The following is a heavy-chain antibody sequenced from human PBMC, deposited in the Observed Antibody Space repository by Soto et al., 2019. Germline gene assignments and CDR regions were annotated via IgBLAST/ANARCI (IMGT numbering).Heavy chain of an antibody. CDR3: AILGTYYFDNSDNYFDF. V-gene: IGHV1-3*05. CDR2: INAGNGNT. CDR1: GYTLTRYS. Sequence: QVQLVQSGAEEMKPGASVKVSCKASGYTLTRYSIHWVRQAPGQRLEWMGWINAGNGNTKFSQKFQGRVTITRDTSAGTAYMELRGLTSEDTAVYYCAILGTYYFDNSDNYFDFWGQGTLVTVSS. J-gene: IGHJ4*02. D-gene: IGHD3-22*01.